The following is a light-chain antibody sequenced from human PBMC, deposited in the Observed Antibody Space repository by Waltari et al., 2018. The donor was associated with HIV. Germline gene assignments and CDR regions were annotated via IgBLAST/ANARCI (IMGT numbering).Light chain of an antibody. V-gene: IGLV2-14*03. CDR2: EDH. J-gene: IGLJ2*01. Sequence: QSALTQPASVSGSPGQSITISCTGTSSDVGGYNFFSLFQQHPGKDTKIRIYEDHHRPSGVSKRFSGDKSGNTASLTISGLQADDEADYYCASYTSSSTLFGGGTKLTVL. CDR1: SSDVGGYNF. CDR3: ASYTSSSTL.